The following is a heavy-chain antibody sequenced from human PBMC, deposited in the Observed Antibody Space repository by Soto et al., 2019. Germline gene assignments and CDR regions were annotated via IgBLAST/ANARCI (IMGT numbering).Heavy chain of an antibody. CDR2: IHYSGNT. Sequence: QVQLQQWGAGLLKPSETLSLTCAVYGESLSGYYGNWIRQSPGKGLEWIGEIHYSGNTNYNPSLKSRVTISIDTYKNQFSLNLGSVTAAYTAVYYCDRTRNLDVWGQGTTVNVSS. V-gene: IGHV4-34*01. J-gene: IGHJ6*02. CDR1: GESLSGYY. CDR3: DRTRNLDV. D-gene: IGHD1-1*01.